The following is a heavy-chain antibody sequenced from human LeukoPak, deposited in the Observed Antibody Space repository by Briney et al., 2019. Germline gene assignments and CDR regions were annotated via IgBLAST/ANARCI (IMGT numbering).Heavy chain of an antibody. V-gene: IGHV4-59*01. J-gene: IGHJ4*02. CDR1: GGSITSYF. Sequence: PSETLSLTCTVSGGSITSYFWSWLRQPPGKGLEYIGYIYHGGSTNYNPSLKCRVTISVDTSKNQFSLKLSSVTAADTAVYYCSRESGAFCPFGYWGQGTLVIVPS. CDR2: IYHGGST. CDR3: SRESGAFCPFGY. D-gene: IGHD1-26*01.